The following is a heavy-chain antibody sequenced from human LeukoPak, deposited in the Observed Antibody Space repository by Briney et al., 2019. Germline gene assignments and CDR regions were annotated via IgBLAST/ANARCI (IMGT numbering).Heavy chain of an antibody. CDR1: GFTVSSNY. CDR2: IYSGGST. CDR3: ARDSYCSSTSCEYYYGMDV. V-gene: IGHV3-53*01. J-gene: IGHJ6*04. Sequence: GGSLRLSCAASGFTVSSNYMSWVRQAPGKGLEWVSVIYSGGSTYYADSVKGRFTISRDNSKNTLYPQMNSLRAEDTAVYYCARDSYCSSTSCEYYYGMDVWGKGTTVTVSS. D-gene: IGHD2-2*01.